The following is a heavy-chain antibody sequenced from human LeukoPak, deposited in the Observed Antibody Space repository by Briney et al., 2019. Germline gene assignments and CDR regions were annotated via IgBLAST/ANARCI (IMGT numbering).Heavy chain of an antibody. J-gene: IGHJ5*02. CDR3: ARDGAAAGTDWFDP. V-gene: IGHV1-2*02. D-gene: IGHD6-13*01. CDR1: GYSFTDKY. Sequence: ASVKVSCKASGYSFTDKYMHWVRQAPGQGLEWMGWINPNSGGTNYAQKLQGRVTMTTDTSTSTAYMELRSLRSDDTAVYYCARDGAAAGTDWFDPWGQGTLVTVSS. CDR2: INPNSGGT.